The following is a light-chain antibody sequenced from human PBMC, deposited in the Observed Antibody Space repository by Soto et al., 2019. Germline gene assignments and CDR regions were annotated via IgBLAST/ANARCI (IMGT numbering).Light chain of an antibody. V-gene: IGKV3-15*01. CDR2: GAS. CDR1: QSVSID. J-gene: IGKJ5*01. Sequence: VMTHSPATLSVSPRERVNLXCLASQSVSIDLAWYQQTPGQAPRLLIYGASTRATGVPPTFSGSASGTDFTLTISSLEPEDAAVYYCQQRSNGPPITVGQGTRLEI. CDR3: QQRSNGPPIT.